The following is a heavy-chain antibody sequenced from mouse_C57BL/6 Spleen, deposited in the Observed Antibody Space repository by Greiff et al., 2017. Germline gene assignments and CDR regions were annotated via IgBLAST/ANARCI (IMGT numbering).Heavy chain of an antibody. CDR2: ISGGGGNT. CDR1: GFTFSSYT. D-gene: IGHD2-3*01. CDR3: ARQLYDGYYPYYAMDY. Sequence: DVQLQESGGGLVKPGGSLKLSCAASGFTFSSYTMSWVRQTPEKRLEWVATISGGGGNTYYPDSVKGRFTISRDNAKNTLYLQMSSLRSEDTALYYCARQLYDGYYPYYAMDYWGQGTSVTVSS. J-gene: IGHJ4*01. V-gene: IGHV5-9*01.